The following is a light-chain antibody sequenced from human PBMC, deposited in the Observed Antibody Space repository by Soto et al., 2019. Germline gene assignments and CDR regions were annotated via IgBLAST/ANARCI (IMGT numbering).Light chain of an antibody. Sequence: QSALTQPRSVSGAPGQSVTISCTGTSSDVGGYTYVSWYQQHPVKPNKLMIYDFIKRPSGVPDRFSGSNSGTTASLNISGLKDADESDYYCGSYVGSYVFGTGTKLTVL. V-gene: IGLV2-11*01. J-gene: IGLJ1*01. CDR3: GSYVGSYV. CDR1: SSDVGGYTY. CDR2: DFI.